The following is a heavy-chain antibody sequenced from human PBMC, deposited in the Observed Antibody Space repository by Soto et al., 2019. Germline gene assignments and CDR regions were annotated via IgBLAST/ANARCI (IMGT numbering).Heavy chain of an antibody. CDR1: GYSFTSYW. V-gene: IGHV5-51*01. D-gene: IGHD3-16*02. CDR3: ARLRSYVWGSYRPYYYYGMDV. Sequence: GESLKISCKGSGYSFTSYWIGWVRQMPGKGLEWMGIIYPGDSDTRYSPSFQGQVTISADKSISTAYLQWSSLKASDTAMYYCARLRSYVWGSYRPYYYYGMDVWGQGTTVTSP. CDR2: IYPGDSDT. J-gene: IGHJ6*02.